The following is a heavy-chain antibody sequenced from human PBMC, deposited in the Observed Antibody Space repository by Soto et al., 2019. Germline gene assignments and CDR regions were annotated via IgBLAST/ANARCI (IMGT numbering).Heavy chain of an antibody. CDR1: GFTFSSYV. D-gene: IGHD6-6*01. V-gene: IGHV3-23*01. Sequence: EVQLLESGGGLVQPGVSLRLSCAACGFTFSSYVMSWLRQAPGKGLEWVSGISGSGSGRYYGDSVKSRFTISGDTSKKSLYVQMTSRRAEVPAVYYFAKSLTGEYRSSLDFWGQGTLVTASS. CDR3: AKSLTGEYRSSLDF. J-gene: IGHJ4*02. CDR2: ISGSGSGR.